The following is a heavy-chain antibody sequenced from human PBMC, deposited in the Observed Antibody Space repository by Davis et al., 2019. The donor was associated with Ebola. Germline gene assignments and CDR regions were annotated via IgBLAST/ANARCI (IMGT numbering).Heavy chain of an antibody. V-gene: IGHV3-7*01. CDR2: IKQDGSKK. D-gene: IGHD6-19*01. CDR1: GFTFSSYW. CDR3: ATSGWFIGY. J-gene: IGHJ4*02. Sequence: GESLKISCAASGFTFSSYWMSWVRQAPGKGLEWVASIKQDGSKKYYVDSVKGRFTISRDNAKNSLYLQMNSLRAEDTAVYYCATSGWFIGYWGQGTLVTVSS.